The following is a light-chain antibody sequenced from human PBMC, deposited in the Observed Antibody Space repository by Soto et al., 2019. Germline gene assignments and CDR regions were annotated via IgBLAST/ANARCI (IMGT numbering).Light chain of an antibody. J-gene: IGKJ5*01. CDR2: LGS. CDR3: MQALGTPIT. Sequence: DIVMTQSPLSLPVTPGEPASISCRSSQSLLHNNGYNSLNWYLQKPGQSPQLLIYLGSDRSSGVPDRFSGSGSGADFTLKISRVEAEDVGIYYCMQALGTPITFGQGTRLEIK. V-gene: IGKV2-28*01. CDR1: QSLLHNNGYNS.